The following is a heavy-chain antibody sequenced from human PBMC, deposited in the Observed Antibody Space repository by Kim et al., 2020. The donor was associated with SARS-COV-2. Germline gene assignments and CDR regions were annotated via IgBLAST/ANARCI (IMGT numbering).Heavy chain of an antibody. CDR3: ARHGRAGYQLLSGYFDY. CDR1: GGSISSSSYY. D-gene: IGHD2-2*01. J-gene: IGHJ4*02. Sequence: SETLSLTYTVSGGSISSSSYYWGWIRQPPGKGLEWIGSIYYSGSTYYNPSLKSRVTISVDTSKNQFSLKLSSVTAADTAVYYCARHGRAGYQLLSGYFDYWGQGTLVTVSS. V-gene: IGHV4-39*01. CDR2: IYYSGST.